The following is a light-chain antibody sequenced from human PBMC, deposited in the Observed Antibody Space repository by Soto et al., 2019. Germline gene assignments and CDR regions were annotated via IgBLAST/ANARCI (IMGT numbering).Light chain of an antibody. CDR2: VAS. CDR3: QQYNVWPLT. V-gene: IGKV3-15*01. Sequence: EIVMTQSPATLSVSPGERATLSCRASQSVSRNLAWYQQKPGHTPKLLIYVASTRATGIPARFSGSGSGTEFTLTISSLQSEDFAVYYCQQYNVWPLTFGGGTKVEFK. CDR1: QSVSRN. J-gene: IGKJ4*01.